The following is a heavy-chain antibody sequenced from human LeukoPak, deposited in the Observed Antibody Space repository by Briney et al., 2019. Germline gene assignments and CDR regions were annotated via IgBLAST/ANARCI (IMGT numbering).Heavy chain of an antibody. Sequence: ASVKVSCKASGYTFTSYGISWVRQAPGQGLEWMGWISAYNGNTNYAQKLQGRVTMTRDTSISTAYMELSRLRSDDTAVYYCARDEPTLYYYDSSGYYSYWGQGTLVTVSS. CDR1: GYTFTSYG. D-gene: IGHD3-22*01. CDR2: ISAYNGNT. V-gene: IGHV1-18*01. CDR3: ARDEPTLYYYDSSGYYSY. J-gene: IGHJ4*02.